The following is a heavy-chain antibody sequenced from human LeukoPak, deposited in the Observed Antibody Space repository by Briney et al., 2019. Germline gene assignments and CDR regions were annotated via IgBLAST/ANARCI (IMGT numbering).Heavy chain of an antibody. V-gene: IGHV1-2*02. CDR3: AKDPCTTWTRCFTSGFDP. D-gene: IGHD2-2*01. J-gene: IGHJ5*02. CDR2: MNPNSGGT. CDR1: GYTFTAYY. Sequence: ASLKVSCKASGYTFTAYYINWVRQAPGQGLEWMGWMNPNSGGTKYAQKFQGRVTMTRDMSTNTVYMELSGLTSDDTAVYYCAKDPCTTWTRCFTSGFDPWGQGTLVTVSS.